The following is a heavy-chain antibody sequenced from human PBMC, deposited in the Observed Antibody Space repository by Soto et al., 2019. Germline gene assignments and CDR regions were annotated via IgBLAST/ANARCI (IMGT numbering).Heavy chain of an antibody. Sequence: PSETLSLTCAVYGGSFSGYYWSWIRQPPGKGLEWIGEINHSGSTNYNPSLKSRVTISVDTSKNQFSLKLSSVTAADTAVYYCARGLMTPAYYYGSGSLDYWGQGTLVTVSS. D-gene: IGHD3-10*01. J-gene: IGHJ4*02. CDR1: GGSFSGYY. CDR3: ARGLMTPAYYYGSGSLDY. CDR2: INHSGST. V-gene: IGHV4-34*01.